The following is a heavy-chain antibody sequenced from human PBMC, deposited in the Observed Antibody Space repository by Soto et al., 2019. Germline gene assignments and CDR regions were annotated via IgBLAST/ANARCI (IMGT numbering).Heavy chain of an antibody. V-gene: IGHV3-9*01. CDR2: ISWNSGSI. CDR1: GFTFDDYA. Sequence: EVQLVESGGGLVQPGRSLRLSCAASGFTFDDYAMHWVRQAPGKGLEWVSGISWNSGSIGYADSVKGRFTISRDNAKNSLYLQKNSLRAEDTALYYCAKPPYGDLTSGLGWYFDLWGRGTLVTVSS. D-gene: IGHD4-17*01. J-gene: IGHJ2*01. CDR3: AKPPYGDLTSGLGWYFDL.